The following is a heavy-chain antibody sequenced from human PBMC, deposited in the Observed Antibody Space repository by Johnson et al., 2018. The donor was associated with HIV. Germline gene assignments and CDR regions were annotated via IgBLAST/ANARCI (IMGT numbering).Heavy chain of an antibody. J-gene: IGHJ3*02. CDR1: AFTFRRCG. V-gene: IGHV3-30*02. D-gene: IGHD1-26*01. Sequence: QVQLVESGGGVVQSGGSLRLSCAASAFTFRRCGMHWVRQVPGKGLEWVSFIGYDGSNNYYADSVKGRFTLSRANFKNTLYLQMNSLRAEDTAVYYCARGFVSWGATTGGPFDIWGQGTMVTVSS. CDR3: ARGFVSWGATTGGPFDI. CDR2: IGYDGSNN.